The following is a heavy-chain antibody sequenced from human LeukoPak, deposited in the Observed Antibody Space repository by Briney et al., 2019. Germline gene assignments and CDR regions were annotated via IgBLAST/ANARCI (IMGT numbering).Heavy chain of an antibody. CDR2: ISWNSGSI. J-gene: IGHJ6*03. CDR3: AKDATDYYYYMDV. CDR1: GFTFDGYA. D-gene: IGHD4-17*01. Sequence: PGRSLRLSCAAPGFTFDGYAMHSVRHAPGKGLEWVSGISWNSGSIGYAASVKGRFTISRDNAKNSLYLQMNSLRAEDTALYYCAKDATDYYYYMDVWGKGTTVTVSS. V-gene: IGHV3-9*01.